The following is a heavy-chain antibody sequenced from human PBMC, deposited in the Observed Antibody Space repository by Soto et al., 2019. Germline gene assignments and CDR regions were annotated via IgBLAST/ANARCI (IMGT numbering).Heavy chain of an antibody. Sequence: EVQLLESGGGLVQPGGSLRLSCAASGFTFSSYAMSWVRQAPGKGLEWVSAISGSGGSTYYADSVKGRFTISRDNSKNTLYRQMNSLRAEDTAVYYCAKEIRDDYVWGSYRYQPYYFDYWGQGTLVTVSS. D-gene: IGHD3-16*02. CDR1: GFTFSSYA. CDR2: ISGSGGST. CDR3: AKEIRDDYVWGSYRYQPYYFDY. V-gene: IGHV3-23*01. J-gene: IGHJ4*02.